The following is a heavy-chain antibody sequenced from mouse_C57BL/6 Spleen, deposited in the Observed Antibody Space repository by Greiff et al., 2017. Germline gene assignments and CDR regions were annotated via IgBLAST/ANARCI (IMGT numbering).Heavy chain of an antibody. D-gene: IGHD1-2*01. J-gene: IGHJ4*01. CDR1: GYTFTDYN. CDR2: SNPNNGGT. CDR3: ARSGATAHYYAMDC. V-gene: IGHV1-18*01. Sequence: EVQLQQSGPELVKPGASVKIPCKASGYTFTDYNMDWVKQSHGKSLEWIGDSNPNNGGTIYNQKFKGKATLTVDKSSSTAYMELRSLTSEDTAVYYCARSGATAHYYAMDCWGQGTSVTVSS.